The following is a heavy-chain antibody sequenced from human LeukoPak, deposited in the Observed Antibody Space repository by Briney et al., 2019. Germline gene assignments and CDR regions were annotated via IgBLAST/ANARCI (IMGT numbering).Heavy chain of an antibody. V-gene: IGHV3-21*04. CDR1: GFTFSSYS. Sequence: GGSLRLSCAASGFTFSSYSMNWVRQAPGKGLEWVSSISSSSSYIYYSDSVRGRFTISRDNAKNSLYLQMNSLRAEDTAVYYCAKDKMVRGVFDYWGQGTLVTVSS. D-gene: IGHD3-10*01. CDR2: ISSSSSYI. J-gene: IGHJ4*02. CDR3: AKDKMVRGVFDY.